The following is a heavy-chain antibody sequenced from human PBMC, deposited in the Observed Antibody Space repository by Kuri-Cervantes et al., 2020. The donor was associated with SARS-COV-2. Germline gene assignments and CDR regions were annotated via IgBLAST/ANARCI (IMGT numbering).Heavy chain of an antibody. CDR3: TWGIGDGWGFDY. CDR1: GFTFSSYA. Sequence: GESLKISCAASGFTFSSYAMSWFRQAPGKGLEWVGFIRSKACGGTTEYAASVKGRFTISRDDSKSIAYLQMNSLKTEDTAVYYCTWGIGDGWGFDYWGQGTLVTVSS. V-gene: IGHV3-49*03. CDR2: IRSKACGGTT. D-gene: IGHD3-16*01. J-gene: IGHJ4*02.